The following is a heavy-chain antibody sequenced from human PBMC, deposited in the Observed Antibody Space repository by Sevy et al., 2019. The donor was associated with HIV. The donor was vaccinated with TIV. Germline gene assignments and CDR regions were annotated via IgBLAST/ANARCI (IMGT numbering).Heavy chain of an antibody. CDR2: ISAYNGNT. J-gene: IGHJ6*02. Sequence: ASVKVSCKASGYTFTSYGISWVRRAPGQGLEWMGWISAYNGNTNYAQKLQGRVTMTTDTSTSTAYMELRSLRSDDTAVYYCARRTGTTKRGYYYYGMDVWGQGTTVTVSS. CDR3: ARRTGTTKRGYYYYGMDV. D-gene: IGHD1-7*01. CDR1: GYTFTSYG. V-gene: IGHV1-18*01.